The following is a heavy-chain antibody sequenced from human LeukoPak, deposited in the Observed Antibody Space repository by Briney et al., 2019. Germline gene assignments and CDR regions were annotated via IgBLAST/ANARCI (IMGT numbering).Heavy chain of an antibody. D-gene: IGHD6-19*01. V-gene: IGHV3-66*01. CDR3: ARDAILGWYYFDY. CDR1: GFTVSSNY. Sequence: PGGSLRLSCAASGFTVSSNYMSWVRQAPGKGLEWVSVIYSGGSTYYADSVKGRFTISRDNSKNTLYLQMNSLRAEDTAVYYCARDAILGWYYFDYWGQGTLVTVSS. CDR2: IYSGGST. J-gene: IGHJ4*02.